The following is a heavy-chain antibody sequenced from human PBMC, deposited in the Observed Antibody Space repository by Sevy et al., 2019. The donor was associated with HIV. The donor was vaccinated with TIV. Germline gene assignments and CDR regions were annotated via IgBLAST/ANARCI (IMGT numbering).Heavy chain of an antibody. D-gene: IGHD2-8*01. Sequence: GGSLRLSCAASGFAFYEYSMSWIRQAPGKGLEWVATLSFGCGKINYADSVKGRSTISRENSKNLFYLQMDNLRVEDTALYYCAREGCSRPHDYWGQGTRVTVSS. CDR2: LSFGCGKI. CDR1: GFAFYEYS. V-gene: IGHV3-23*01. CDR3: AREGCSRPHDY. J-gene: IGHJ4*02.